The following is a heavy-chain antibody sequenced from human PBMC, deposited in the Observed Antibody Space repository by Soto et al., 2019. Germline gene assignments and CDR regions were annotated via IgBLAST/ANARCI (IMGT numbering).Heavy chain of an antibody. CDR2: IPSDGRDV. V-gene: IGHV3-74*01. CDR3: TRDDSGLGIDY. J-gene: IGHJ4*02. CDR1: GFTFRAFW. D-gene: IGHD1-26*01. Sequence: GDSLKISCEASGFTFRAFWMHWVGQPPGKGPEWVSNIPSDGRDVSYADSVRGRFTISRDDARNTLYSQMSDLRVEDTAIYYCTRDDSGLGIDYWGQGTQVTVSS.